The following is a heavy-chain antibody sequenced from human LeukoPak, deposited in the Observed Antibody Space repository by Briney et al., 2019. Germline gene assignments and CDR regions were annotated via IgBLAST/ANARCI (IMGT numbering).Heavy chain of an antibody. CDR2: IYYSGST. Sequence: SETLSLTCTVSGGSISSYYWSWIRQPPGKGLEWIGYIYYSGSTNYNPSLKSRVTISVDTSKNQFSLKLSSVTAADTAVCYCARERLGAHFDYWGQGTLVTVSS. V-gene: IGHV4-59*01. D-gene: IGHD1-26*01. CDR1: GGSISSYY. J-gene: IGHJ4*02. CDR3: ARERLGAHFDY.